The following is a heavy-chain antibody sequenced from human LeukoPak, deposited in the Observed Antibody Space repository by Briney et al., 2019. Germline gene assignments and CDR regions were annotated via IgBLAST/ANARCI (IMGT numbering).Heavy chain of an antibody. CDR1: GFTFSTYS. J-gene: IGHJ4*02. Sequence: PGGSLRLSCAASGFTFSTYSMNWARQAPGKGLEWVSYISSSSSTIYYADSVKGRFTISRDNTKNSLYLQMNSLRDDDTAVYYCARETYGSGSYRLDYWGQGTLVTVSS. CDR2: ISSSSSTI. V-gene: IGHV3-48*02. D-gene: IGHD3-10*01. CDR3: ARETYGSGSYRLDY.